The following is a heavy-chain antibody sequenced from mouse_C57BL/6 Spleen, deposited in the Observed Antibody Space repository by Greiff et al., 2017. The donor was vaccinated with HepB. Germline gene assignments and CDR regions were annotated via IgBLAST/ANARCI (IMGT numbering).Heavy chain of an antibody. V-gene: IGHV5-4*01. CDR2: ISDGGSYT. Sequence: EVMLVESGGGLVKPGGSLKLSCAASGFTFSSYAMSWVRQTPEKRLEWVATISDGGSYTYYPDNVKGRFTISRDNAKNNLYLQMSHLKSEDTAMYYCAREANWDVRYFDYWGQGTTLTVSS. D-gene: IGHD4-1*01. CDR1: GFTFSSYA. CDR3: AREANWDVRYFDY. J-gene: IGHJ2*01.